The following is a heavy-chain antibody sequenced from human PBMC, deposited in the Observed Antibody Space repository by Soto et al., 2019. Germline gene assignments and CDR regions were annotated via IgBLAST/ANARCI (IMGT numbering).Heavy chain of an antibody. CDR2: ISSSGTI. CDR1: GFTFSSYS. CDR3: ARDAPPDDY. Sequence: PGGSLRLSCAASGFTFSSYSMNWVRQAPGKGLEWVSYISSSGTIYYADSVKGRFTISRGNAKNSLYLQMNSLRAEDTAVYYCARDAPPDDYWGQGTLVTVSS. V-gene: IGHV3-48*01. J-gene: IGHJ4*02.